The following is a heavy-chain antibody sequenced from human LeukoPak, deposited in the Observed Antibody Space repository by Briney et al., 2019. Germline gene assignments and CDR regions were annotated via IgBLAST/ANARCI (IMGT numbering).Heavy chain of an antibody. D-gene: IGHD1-26*01. CDR2: IYYSGST. CDR3: ARGRAHIVGAYMDV. CDR1: GGSISSYY. J-gene: IGHJ6*02. Sequence: SETLSLTCTVSGGSISSYYWSWIRQPPGKGLEWIGYIYYSGSTNYNPSLKSRVTISVDTSKNQFSLKLSSVTAADMAVYYCARGRAHIVGAYMDVWGQGTTVTVS. V-gene: IGHV4-59*01.